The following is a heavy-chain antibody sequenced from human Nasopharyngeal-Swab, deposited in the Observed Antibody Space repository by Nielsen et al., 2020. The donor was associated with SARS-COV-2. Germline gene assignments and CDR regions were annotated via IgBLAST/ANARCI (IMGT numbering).Heavy chain of an antibody. CDR2: IDWADDK. V-gene: IGHV2-70*18. J-gene: IGHJ4*02. CDR3: ARTPPLDCHFDY. CDR1: GFSLTTSGMC. D-gene: IGHD3/OR15-3a*01. Sequence: SGPTLVKPTQTLTLTCSFSGFSLTTSGMCVSWVRQPPGKALEWLALIDWADDKYYSTSLKTRLTISRDTSKNQVVLTMTDMDPVDTATYFCARTPPLDCHFDYWGQGALVTVSS.